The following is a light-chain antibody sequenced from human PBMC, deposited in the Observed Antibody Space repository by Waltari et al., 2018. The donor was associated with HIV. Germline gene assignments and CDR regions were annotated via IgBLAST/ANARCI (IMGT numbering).Light chain of an antibody. CDR2: RNK. V-gene: IGLV1-47*01. J-gene: IGLJ2*01. CDR1: SSNIGSNY. CDR3: AAWDGSRSVVV. Sequence: QSVLTQPPSASGTPGQRVTISCSGRSSNIGSNYVYWYQQLPGTAPKLLDYRNKQRPSGVPDRFSGSKSGTSASLAISGLRSEDEADDYCAAWDGSRSVVVFGGGTKLTVL.